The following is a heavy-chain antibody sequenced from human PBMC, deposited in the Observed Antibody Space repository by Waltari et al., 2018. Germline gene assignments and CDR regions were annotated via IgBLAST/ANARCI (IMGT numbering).Heavy chain of an antibody. D-gene: IGHD2-15*01. CDR3: ARDRGRGLYLDV. J-gene: IGHJ4*02. CDR1: GDSVTSANW. CDR2: VLSTGKT. V-gene: IGHV4-4*02. Sequence: PLQESGPGLVTPSGTLSLSCAVSGDSVTSANWWSWVRQSPQRGLEWIGQVLSTGKTNYSPSFASRVTMSLDAANNQLSLKVTSATAADTAVYYCARDRGRGLYLDVWGPGTLVTVSP.